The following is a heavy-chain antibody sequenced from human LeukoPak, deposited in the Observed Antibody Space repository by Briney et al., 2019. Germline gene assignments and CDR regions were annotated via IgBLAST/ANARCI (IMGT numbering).Heavy chain of an antibody. CDR2: IERDGSEK. V-gene: IGHV3-7*01. J-gene: IGHJ4*02. CDR1: GFTFSSYW. Sequence: GGSLRLSCAASGFTFSSYWMNWVRQAPGKGLEWVANIERDGSEKNYVGSVKGRFTISRDNAKNLLYLLMNNLRAEDTAIYYCARQERDYWGQGTVVTVSS. CDR3: ARQERDY.